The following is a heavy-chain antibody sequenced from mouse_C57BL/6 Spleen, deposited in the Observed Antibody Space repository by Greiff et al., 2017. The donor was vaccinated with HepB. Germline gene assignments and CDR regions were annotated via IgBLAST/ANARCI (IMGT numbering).Heavy chain of an antibody. J-gene: IGHJ2*01. CDR1: GYTFTSYW. V-gene: IGHV1-69*01. CDR2: IDPSDSYT. Sequence: QVQLQPGAELVMPGASVKLSCKASGYTFTSYWMHWVKQRPGQGLEWIGEIDPSDSYTNYNQKFKGKSTLTVDKSSSTAYMQLSSLTSEDSAVYYCAREELGRDYFDYWGQGTTLTVSS. CDR3: AREELGRDYFDY. D-gene: IGHD4-1*01.